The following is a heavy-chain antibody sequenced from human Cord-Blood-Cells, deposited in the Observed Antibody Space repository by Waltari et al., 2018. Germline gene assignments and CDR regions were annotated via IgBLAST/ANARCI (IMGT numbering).Heavy chain of an antibody. D-gene: IGHD7-27*01. J-gene: IGHJ2*01. V-gene: IGHV1-24*01. Sequence: QVQLVQSGAEVKKPGASVKVSCKVSGYPLTELSMHWGRQAPGKGLEWMGGFDPEDGETIYAQKFQGRVTMTEDTSTDTAYMELSSLRSEDTAVYYCATDRMGDWGSAKYWYFDLWGRGTLVTVSS. CDR3: ATDRMGDWGSAKYWYFDL. CDR2: FDPEDGET. CDR1: GYPLTELS.